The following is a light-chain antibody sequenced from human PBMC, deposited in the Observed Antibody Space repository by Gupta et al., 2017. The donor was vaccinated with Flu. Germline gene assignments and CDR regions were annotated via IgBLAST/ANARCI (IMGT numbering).Light chain of an antibody. CDR2: VAS. Sequence: EIVLTQSPGTLSLSPGERATLSCRASQTLINNYLAWYQQKPGQAPRLLISVASTRATGIPDRFSGSGSGTDFTLTISRLEPEDFAVYYCQQCVRSPLTFGGGTXVEIK. V-gene: IGKV3-20*01. CDR3: QQCVRSPLT. J-gene: IGKJ4*01. CDR1: QTLINNY.